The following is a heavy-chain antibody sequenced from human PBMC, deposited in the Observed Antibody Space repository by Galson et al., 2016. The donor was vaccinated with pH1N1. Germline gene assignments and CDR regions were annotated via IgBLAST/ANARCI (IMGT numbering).Heavy chain of an antibody. CDR1: GGSISRGSYY. J-gene: IGHJ5*02. CDR2: IYTSGST. Sequence: TLSLTCSVSGGSISRGSYYWNWVRQPAGRGLEWIGRIYTSGSTNYNPSLKSQVTISLDTSKNQISLKLSSVTAADTAVYYCARVGMGGPFDPWGQGTPVTVSS. V-gene: IGHV4-61*02. CDR3: ARVGMGGPFDP. D-gene: IGHD3-16*01.